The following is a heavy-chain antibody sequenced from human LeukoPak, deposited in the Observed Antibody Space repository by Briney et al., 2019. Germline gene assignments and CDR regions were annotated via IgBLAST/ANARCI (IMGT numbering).Heavy chain of an antibody. J-gene: IGHJ6*02. CDR3: AKDPSTYYYYGMDV. CDR2: IKQDGSEK. Sequence: HPGRSLRLSCAASGFTFSSYAMHWVRQAPGKGLEWVANIKQDGSEKYYVDSVKGRFTISRDNAKNSLYLQMNSLRAEDTAVYYCAKDPSTYYYYGMDVWGQGTTVTVSS. V-gene: IGHV3-7*01. D-gene: IGHD5/OR15-5a*01. CDR1: GFTFSSYA.